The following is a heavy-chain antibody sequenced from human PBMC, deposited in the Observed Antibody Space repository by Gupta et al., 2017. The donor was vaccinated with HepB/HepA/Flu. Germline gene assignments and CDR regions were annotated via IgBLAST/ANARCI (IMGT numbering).Heavy chain of an antibody. CDR1: GVTFSAYT. D-gene: IGHD2-15*01. Sequence: QLVESGGGLVKPGGSLRLSCAASGVTFSAYTMNWVRQAPGKGLEWVSAISSGSAYIYYSDSVKGRFTVSRDNAKDLVYLQMNSLRAEDTAVYYCTRDPEYCGSGACYSDAFDIWGQGTTLIVS. V-gene: IGHV3-21*01. CDR2: ISSGSAYI. J-gene: IGHJ3*02. CDR3: TRDPEYCGSGACYSDAFDI.